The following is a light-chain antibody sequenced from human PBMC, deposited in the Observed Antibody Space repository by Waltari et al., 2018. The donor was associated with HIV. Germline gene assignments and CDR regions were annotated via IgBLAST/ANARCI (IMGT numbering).Light chain of an antibody. V-gene: IGLV1-47*01. Sequence: VLTQAPSASGTLGQRVTISCSGSISHIRTNSVRWFQQLPGMSPRLIIFSDSQRPSGVPDRFSASKSGTSASLAIDGLESGDEADYYCAARDDILSGSWVFGGGT. CDR3: AARDDILSGSWV. CDR1: ISHIRTNS. CDR2: SDS. J-gene: IGLJ3*02.